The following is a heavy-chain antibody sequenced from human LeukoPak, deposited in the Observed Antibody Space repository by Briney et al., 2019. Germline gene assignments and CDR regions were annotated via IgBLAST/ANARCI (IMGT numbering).Heavy chain of an antibody. CDR3: AREANSSSSPFDY. CDR2: ITPMFDTP. Sequence: SVKVSCKASGGSFSSYGISWVRQAPGQGLEWMGGITPMFDTPNYAQKFQGRVTITADKSTTTAYMELSSLRSDDAALYYCAREANSSSSPFDYWGQGTLVSVSS. J-gene: IGHJ4*02. V-gene: IGHV1-69*06. D-gene: IGHD6-6*01. CDR1: GGSFSSYG.